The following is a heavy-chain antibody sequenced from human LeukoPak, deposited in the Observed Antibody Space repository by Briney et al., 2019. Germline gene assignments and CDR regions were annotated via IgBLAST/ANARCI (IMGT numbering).Heavy chain of an antibody. CDR2: ISANNGNT. J-gene: IGHJ4*02. V-gene: IGHV1-18*01. CDR3: ARRIYDFWSGYYLDY. D-gene: IGHD3-3*01. CDR1: GYTFTSYG. Sequence: ASVKVSCKASGYTFTSYGISWVRQAPGQGLEWMGWISANNGNTNYAQKLQGRVTMTTDTSTSTAYMELRSLRSDDTAVYYCARRIYDFWSGYYLDYWGQGTLVTVSS.